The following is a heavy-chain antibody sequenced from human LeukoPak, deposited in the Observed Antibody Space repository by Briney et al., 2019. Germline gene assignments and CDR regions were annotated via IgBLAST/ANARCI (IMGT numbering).Heavy chain of an antibody. D-gene: IGHD2-15*01. Sequence: GGSLRLSCEASGFTFSSYGMHWVRQAPGKGLEWAAVISYDGSNKYYADSVKGRFTISRDNSKNTLYLQMNSLRAEDTAVYYCAKDRVVALYYYYGMDVWGQGTTVTVSS. J-gene: IGHJ6*02. CDR2: ISYDGSNK. CDR3: AKDRVVALYYYYGMDV. V-gene: IGHV3-30*18. CDR1: GFTFSSYG.